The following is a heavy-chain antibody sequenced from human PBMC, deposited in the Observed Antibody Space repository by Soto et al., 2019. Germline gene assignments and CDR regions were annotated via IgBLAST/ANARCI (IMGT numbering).Heavy chain of an antibody. CDR1: GGSISSGDYY. J-gene: IGHJ4*02. D-gene: IGHD2-15*01. CDR2: IYYSGST. CDR3: AGGLFISVSCYKPLVYYFDY. V-gene: IGHV4-30-4*01. Sequence: PSETLSLTCSVSGGSISSGDYYWSWIRQSPGKGLEWIGYIYYSGSTHYNPSLKSRITTSIDTSKNQFSLRLRSVTAADTAVYYCAGGLFISVSCYKPLVYYFDYWGGETQFTVPS.